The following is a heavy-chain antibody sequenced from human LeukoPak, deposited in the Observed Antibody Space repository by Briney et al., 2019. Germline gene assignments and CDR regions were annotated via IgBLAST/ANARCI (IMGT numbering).Heavy chain of an antibody. CDR1: GFTFRSYE. V-gene: IGHV3-48*03. CDR3: ATPGYTPDY. D-gene: IGHD3-9*01. Sequence: GGSLRLSCAASGFTFRSYEMNWFRQAPGKGLEWVSYISSSASPIYYADSVRGRFTIYRDNAKNSLYLQMNSLRDEDTAVYYCATPGYTPDYWGQGTLVTVSS. J-gene: IGHJ4*02. CDR2: ISSSASPI.